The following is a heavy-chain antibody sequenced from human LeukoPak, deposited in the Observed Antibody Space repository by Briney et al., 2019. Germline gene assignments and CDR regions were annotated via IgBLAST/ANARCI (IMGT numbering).Heavy chain of an antibody. CDR2: IYTSGSS. CDR3: VRVSAYGSGSFDY. V-gene: IGHV4-61*02. D-gene: IGHD3-10*01. Sequence: SETLSLTCTVSGGSISSGSYYWSWIRQPAGKGLEWIGRIYTSGSSNYNPSLKSRVTISVDTSKNQFSLKLSSVTAADTAVYYCVRVSAYGSGSFDYWGQGTLVTVSS. CDR1: GGSISSGSYY. J-gene: IGHJ4*02.